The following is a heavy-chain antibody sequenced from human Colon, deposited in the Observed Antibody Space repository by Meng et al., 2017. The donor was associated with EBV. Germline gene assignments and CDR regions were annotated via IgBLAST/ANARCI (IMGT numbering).Heavy chain of an antibody. CDR3: ARVSSGWDYFDY. D-gene: IGHD6-19*01. CDR1: GGSVSGGGYS. Sequence: QVRLTGSGPGLLQPPQTLSLSCPVSGGSVSGGGYSWTWIRQHPGKGLDWFGHNYYSGSTFYNPSLKRRVIISIDTSKNQFSLNLRSVTAADTAVYYCARVSSGWDYFDYWGQGTLVTVSS. J-gene: IGHJ4*02. V-gene: IGHV4-31*03. CDR2: NYYSGST.